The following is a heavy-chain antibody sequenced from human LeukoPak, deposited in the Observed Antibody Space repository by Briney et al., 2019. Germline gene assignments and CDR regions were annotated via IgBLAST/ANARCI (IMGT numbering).Heavy chain of an antibody. CDR1: GGSMSSYY. V-gene: IGHV4-59*01. D-gene: IGHD5-18*01. CDR3: ARDRGIQLFDY. Sequence: PSETLSLTCTVSGGSMSSYYWSWIRQPPGKGLEWIGYIYYSGSTNYNPSLKSRLTISVDTSKNQFSLKLSSVTAADTAVYYCARDRGIQLFDYWGQGTLVTVSS. CDR2: IYYSGST. J-gene: IGHJ4*02.